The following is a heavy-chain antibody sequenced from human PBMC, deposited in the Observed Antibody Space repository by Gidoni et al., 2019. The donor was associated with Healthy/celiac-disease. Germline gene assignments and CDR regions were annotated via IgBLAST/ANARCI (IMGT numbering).Heavy chain of an antibody. CDR1: GGSFSGYY. CDR2: INHSGST. J-gene: IGHJ3*02. V-gene: IGHV4-34*01. Sequence: QVQLQQWGAGLLKPSKTLSHTCAVYGGSFSGYYWSWIRQPQGKGLEWIGEINHSGSTNYNPSLKSRVTISVDTSKNQFSLKLSSVTAADTAVYYCARARGTSNVVGYSYGYRSPFDIWGQGTMVTVSS. CDR3: ARARGTSNVVGYSYGYRSPFDI. D-gene: IGHD5-18*01.